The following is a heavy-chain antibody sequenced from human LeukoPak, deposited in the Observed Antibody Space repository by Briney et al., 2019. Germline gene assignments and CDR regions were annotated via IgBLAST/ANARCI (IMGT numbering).Heavy chain of an antibody. J-gene: IGHJ4*02. CDR2: INHSGST. CDR3: ARGKGRLRFLEWLLYRPPFGY. CDR1: GGSTSSYY. Sequence: SETLSLTCTVSGGSTSSYYWSWIRQPPGKGLEWIGEINHSGSTNYNPSLKSRVTISVDTSKNQFSLKLSSVTAADTAVYYCARGKGRLRFLEWLLYRPPFGYWGQGTLVTVSS. V-gene: IGHV4-34*01. D-gene: IGHD3-3*01.